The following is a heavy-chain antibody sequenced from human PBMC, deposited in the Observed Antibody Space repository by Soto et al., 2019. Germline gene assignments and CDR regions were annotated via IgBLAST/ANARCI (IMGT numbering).Heavy chain of an antibody. CDR3: AKSWGYYCDSSGAYYFDY. J-gene: IGHJ4*02. Sequence: EVQLLESGGGLVQPGGSLRLSCAASGFTFSSYAMSWVRQAPGKGLEWVSAISGSGGSTYYADSVKGRFTISRDNSKNTLYLQMNSLRAEDTAVYYCAKSWGYYCDSSGAYYFDYWGQGTLVTVSS. CDR2: ISGSGGST. CDR1: GFTFSSYA. V-gene: IGHV3-23*01. D-gene: IGHD3-22*01.